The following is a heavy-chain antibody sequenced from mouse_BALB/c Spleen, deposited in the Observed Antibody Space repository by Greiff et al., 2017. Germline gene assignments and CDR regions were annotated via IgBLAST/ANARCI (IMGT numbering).Heavy chain of an antibody. CDR3: ARRGYGSCLAMDY. CDR2: IYPGNGDT. J-gene: IGHJ4*01. CDR1: GYTFTSYN. D-gene: IGHD1-1*02. Sequence: QVQLKQSGAELVKPGASVKMSCKASGYTFTSYNMHWVKQTPGQGLEWIGAIYPGNGDTSYNQKFKGKATLTADKSSSTAYMQLSSLTSEDSAVYYCARRGYGSCLAMDYWGQGTSVTVSS. V-gene: IGHV1-12*01.